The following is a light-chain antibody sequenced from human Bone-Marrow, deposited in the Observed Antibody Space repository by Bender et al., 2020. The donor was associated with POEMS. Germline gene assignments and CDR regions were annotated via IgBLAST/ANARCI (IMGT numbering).Light chain of an antibody. J-gene: IGLJ1*01. CDR3: SSYSSSSLYV. V-gene: IGLV2-14*03. CDR2: DVS. CDR1: NSDVGAYNL. Sequence: QSALTQPASVSGSPGQSITISCTGTNSDVGAYNLVSWYQQHPGKAPKLIIYDVSNRPSGVSDRFSGSKSGNTASLTISGLQAEDEADYYCSSYSSSSLYVFGTGTKVTVL.